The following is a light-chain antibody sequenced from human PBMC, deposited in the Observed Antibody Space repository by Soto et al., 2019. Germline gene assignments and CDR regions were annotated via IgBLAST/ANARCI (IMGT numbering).Light chain of an antibody. Sequence: DIVMTQSPLSLPVTPGEPASLSCRSSQSLLNRNGQNYMDWYLQKPGQSPQLLIHMGFIRASGVTDMFSGSGSSTYFTLTISRVEAEDFGVYYCMQALESPPTFGGGTKVEIK. J-gene: IGKJ4*01. CDR2: MGF. V-gene: IGKV2-28*01. CDR1: QSLLNRNGQNY. CDR3: MQALESPPT.